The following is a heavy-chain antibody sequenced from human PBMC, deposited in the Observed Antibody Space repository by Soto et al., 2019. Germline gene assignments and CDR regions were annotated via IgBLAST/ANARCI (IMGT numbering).Heavy chain of an antibody. V-gene: IGHV1-69*12. D-gene: IGHD2-2*01. CDR1: GDTFSTYS. CDR3: AREGLVLVPTTVNSDYYYYAMDV. CDR2: IIPRSAKS. Sequence: QVQLVQSGAEVKKPGSSVKVSCKASGDTFSTYSITWMRQVPGQGLEWMGGIIPRSAKSNYAQKFQGRVTIPEDESTSTAYMELSSLRSEDTAVYYCAREGLVLVPTTVNSDYYYYAMDVWGQGTTVTVSS. J-gene: IGHJ6*02.